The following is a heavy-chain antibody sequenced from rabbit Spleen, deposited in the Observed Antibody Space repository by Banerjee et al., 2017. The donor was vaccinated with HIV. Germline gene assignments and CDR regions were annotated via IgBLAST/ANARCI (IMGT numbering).Heavy chain of an antibody. Sequence: LEESGGGLVKPGGTLTLTCTVSRFSFSSNWICWVRQAPGKGLEWIACIDIVTGKSVYASWAKGRFTMSRTSSTTVTLQMTSLTAADTATYFCARDLVAVIGWNFNLWGPGTLVTVS. CDR1: RFSFSSNW. D-gene: IGHD1-1*01. CDR3: ARDLVAVIGWNFNL. J-gene: IGHJ4*01. CDR2: IDIVTGKS. V-gene: IGHV1S45*01.